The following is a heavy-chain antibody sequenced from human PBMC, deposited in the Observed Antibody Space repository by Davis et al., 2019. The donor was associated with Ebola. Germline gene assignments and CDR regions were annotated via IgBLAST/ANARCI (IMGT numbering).Heavy chain of an antibody. J-gene: IGHJ4*02. D-gene: IGHD2-15*01. V-gene: IGHV3-23*01. CDR1: GFTFSSYA. CDR3: AKADCSGGSCYSIDY. CDR2: ISGSGGST. Sequence: ESLKISCAASGFTFSSYAMSWVRQAPGKGLEWVSAISGSGGSTYYADSVKGRFTISRDNSKNTLYLQMNSLRAEDTAVYYCAKADCSGGSCYSIDYWGQGTLVTVSS.